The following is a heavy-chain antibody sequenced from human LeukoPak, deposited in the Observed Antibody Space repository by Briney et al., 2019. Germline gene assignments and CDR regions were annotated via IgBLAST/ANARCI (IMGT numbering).Heavy chain of an antibody. CDR3: TSCPSYYYYYYMDV. CDR2: IKSKTDGGTT. J-gene: IGHJ6*03. Sequence: GGPLRLSCAASGFPFSNAWMSWVRQAPGKGLEWVGRIKSKTDGGTTDYAAPVKGRFTISRDDSKNTLYLQMNSLKTEDTAAYYCTSCPSYYYYYYMDVWGEGTTVTISS. V-gene: IGHV3-15*01. CDR1: GFPFSNAW. D-gene: IGHD2-15*01.